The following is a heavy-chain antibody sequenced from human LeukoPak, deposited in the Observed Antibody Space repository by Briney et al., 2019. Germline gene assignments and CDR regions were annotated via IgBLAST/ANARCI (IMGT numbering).Heavy chain of an antibody. CDR3: ARDKAVGPTLLDY. Sequence: GGSLRLSCAASGFTFSSYAMHWVRQAPGKGLEYVSSITSNGDSTYYANSVKGRFTISRDNAKNSLYLQMNSLRAEDTAVYYCARDKAVGPTLLDYWGQGTLVTVSS. V-gene: IGHV3-64*01. J-gene: IGHJ4*02. CDR2: ITSNGDST. CDR1: GFTFSSYA. D-gene: IGHD1-26*01.